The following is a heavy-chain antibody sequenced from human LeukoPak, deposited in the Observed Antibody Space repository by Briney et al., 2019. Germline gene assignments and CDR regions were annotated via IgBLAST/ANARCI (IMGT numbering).Heavy chain of an antibody. CDR1: GFTFDDYG. J-gene: IGHJ4*02. CDR2: INWNGGST. CDR3: ARRQGSYFDTSGYYYG. Sequence: GGSLRLSCAASGFTFDDYGMSWVRQAPGKGPEWVSGINWNGGSTGYADSVKGRFTISRDNAKNSLYLQMNSLRAEDTAVYYCARRQGSYFDTSGYYYGWGQGTLVTVSS. D-gene: IGHD3-22*01. V-gene: IGHV3-20*04.